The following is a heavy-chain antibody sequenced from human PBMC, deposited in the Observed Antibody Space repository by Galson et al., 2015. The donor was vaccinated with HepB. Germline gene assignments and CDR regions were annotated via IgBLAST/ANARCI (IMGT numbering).Heavy chain of an antibody. V-gene: IGHV3-21*01. CDR2: ISSSSNDI. J-gene: IGHJ5*02. D-gene: IGHD3-10*01. CDR3: AREYRPDFGSGTFYPNWFDP. CDR1: GFTFSNYA. Sequence: SLRLSCAASGFTFSNYAMSWVRQAPGKGLEWVSSISSSSNDIHYADSVKGRFIISRDNAWNSLYLQMNSLRGEDTAVYYCAREYRPDFGSGTFYPNWFDPWGQGTLVTVSS.